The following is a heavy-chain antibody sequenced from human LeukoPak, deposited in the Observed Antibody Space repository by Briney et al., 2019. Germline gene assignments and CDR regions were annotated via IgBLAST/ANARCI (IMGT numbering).Heavy chain of an antibody. CDR3: ATDPGAGTFDY. V-gene: IGHV1-46*01. D-gene: IGHD6-19*01. Sequence: ASVKVSCKASGYTFTSYYMHWVRQAPGQGLEWMGIINPSGGSTSYAQKFQGRVTMTRDMSTSTVYMELSSLRSEDTAVYYCATDPGAGTFDYWGQGTLVTVSS. CDR2: INPSGGST. CDR1: GYTFTSYY. J-gene: IGHJ4*02.